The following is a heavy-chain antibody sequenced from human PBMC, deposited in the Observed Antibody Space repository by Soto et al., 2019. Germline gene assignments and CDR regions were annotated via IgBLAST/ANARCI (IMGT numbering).Heavy chain of an antibody. CDR1: GFTFSSYS. V-gene: IGHV3-21*01. Sequence: VQLVESGGGLVQPGGSLRLSCAASGFTFSSYSMNWVRQAPGKGLEWVSSITSSSSYIYYADSVKGRFTISRDNAKKSLYLQMNSLRAEDTAVYYCAILSYGDYDDAFDIWGQGTMVTVSS. D-gene: IGHD4-17*01. CDR2: ITSSSSYI. CDR3: AILSYGDYDDAFDI. J-gene: IGHJ3*02.